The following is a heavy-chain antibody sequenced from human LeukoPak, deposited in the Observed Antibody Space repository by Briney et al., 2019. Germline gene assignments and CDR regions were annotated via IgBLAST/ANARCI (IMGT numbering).Heavy chain of an antibody. D-gene: IGHD6-13*01. Sequence: ASVKVSCKASGGTFSSYAISWVRQAPGQGLEWMGRIIPILGIANYAQKFQGRVTITADKSTSTAYMELSSLRSEDTAVYYCASAAASYNWFDPRGQGTLVTVSS. CDR2: IIPILGIA. V-gene: IGHV1-69*04. CDR1: GGTFSSYA. J-gene: IGHJ5*02. CDR3: ASAAASYNWFDP.